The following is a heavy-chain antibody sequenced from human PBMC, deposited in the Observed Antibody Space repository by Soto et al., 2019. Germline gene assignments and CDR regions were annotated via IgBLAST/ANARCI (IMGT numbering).Heavy chain of an antibody. D-gene: IGHD1-26*01. J-gene: IGHJ4*01. Sequence: SRTLSLTCAITGDSVSSNRAGWSWVRQSPSRGLEWLGRTYYRSKWYYEYAVSLRGRITINPDTSKNQYPLQLNSVTPEDTAVYFCARREQYSGRIFDYWGQGTLVTVSS. CDR3: ARREQYSGRIFDY. V-gene: IGHV6-1*01. CDR2: TYYRSKWYY. CDR1: GDSVSSNRAG.